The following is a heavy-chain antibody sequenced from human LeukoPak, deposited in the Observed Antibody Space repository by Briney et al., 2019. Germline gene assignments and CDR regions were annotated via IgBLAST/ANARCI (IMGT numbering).Heavy chain of an antibody. CDR1: GYSFTSYW. CDR2: IYPGDSDT. Sequence: GESLKISCKGSGYSFTSYWIGWVRQMPGKGLEWMGIIYPGDSDTRYSPSFQGQVPISADKSISTAYLQWSSLKASDTAMYYCARQASYCSGGSCYHPDYWGQGTLVTVSS. D-gene: IGHD2-15*01. J-gene: IGHJ4*02. V-gene: IGHV5-51*01. CDR3: ARQASYCSGGSCYHPDY.